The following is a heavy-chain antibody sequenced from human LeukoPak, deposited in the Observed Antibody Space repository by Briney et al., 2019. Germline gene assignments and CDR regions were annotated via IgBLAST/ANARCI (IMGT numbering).Heavy chain of an antibody. J-gene: IGHJ4*02. CDR1: GFTFSSYA. CDR3: AKVSSTAMVPGYFDY. CDR2: ISGSGGST. V-gene: IGHV3-23*01. D-gene: IGHD5-18*01. Sequence: GGSLRLSCAASGFTFSSYAMSWVRQAPGKGLEWVPAISGSGGSTYYADSVKGRFTISRDNSKNTLYLQMNSLRAEDTAVYYCAKVSSTAMVPGYFDYWGQGTLVTVSS.